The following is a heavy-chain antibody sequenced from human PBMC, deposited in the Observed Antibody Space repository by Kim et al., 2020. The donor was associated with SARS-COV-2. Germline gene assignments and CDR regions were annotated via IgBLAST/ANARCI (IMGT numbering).Heavy chain of an antibody. CDR3: ARDRGRGWLQPDY. Sequence: GGSLRLSCAASGFTFSSYTMNWVRQAPGKGLEWVSSISCSSSYIYYADSVKGRFTISRDNAKNSLYLQMNSLRAEDTAVYYCARDRGRGWLQPDYWGQGTLVTVSS. CDR2: ISCSSSYI. D-gene: IGHD5-12*01. J-gene: IGHJ4*02. CDR1: GFTFSSYT. V-gene: IGHV3-21*01.